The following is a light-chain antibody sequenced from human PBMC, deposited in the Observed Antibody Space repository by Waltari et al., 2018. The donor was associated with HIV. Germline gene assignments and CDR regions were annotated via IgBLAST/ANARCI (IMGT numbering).Light chain of an antibody. CDR2: KDS. CDR1: ALPKKS. CDR3: QSADSSNTWV. V-gene: IGLV3-25*03. J-gene: IGLJ3*02. Sequence: SYALTQPPSVSVSPGQTARITCSGDALPKKSAYWYQQKQGQAPVLMIYKDSERPSGIPERFSASSSGTTVTLTISGVQAEDEADYYCQSADSSNTWVFGGGTKLTVL.